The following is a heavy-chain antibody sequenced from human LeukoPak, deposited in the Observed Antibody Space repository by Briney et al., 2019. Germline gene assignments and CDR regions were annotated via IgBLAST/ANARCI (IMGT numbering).Heavy chain of an antibody. J-gene: IGHJ4*02. CDR2: ISYDGSNK. V-gene: IGHV3-30*03. Sequence: PGGSLRLSCAASGFTFSSYGMHWVRQAPGKGLEWVAVISYDGSNKFYADSVKGRFTISRDNSKNTLYLQMNSLRAEDTAVYYCARVAVRGVILDYFHYWSQGTLVTVSS. D-gene: IGHD3-10*01. CDR1: GFTFSSYG. CDR3: ARVAVRGVILDYFHY.